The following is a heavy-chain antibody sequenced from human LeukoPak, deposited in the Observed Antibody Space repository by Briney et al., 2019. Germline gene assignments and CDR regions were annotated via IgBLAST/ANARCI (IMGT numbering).Heavy chain of an antibody. V-gene: IGHV3-11*04. CDR1: GFTFSDYY. D-gene: IGHD3-22*01. CDR2: ISSSSSTI. J-gene: IGHJ4*02. CDR3: ARVPPPYYYDSSGLLGD. Sequence: PGGSLRLSCAASGFTFSDYYMSWIRQAPGKGLEWVSYISSSSSTIYYADSVKGRFTISRDNAKNSLYLQMNSLRAEDTAVYYCARVPPPYYYDSSGLLGDWGQGTLVTVSS.